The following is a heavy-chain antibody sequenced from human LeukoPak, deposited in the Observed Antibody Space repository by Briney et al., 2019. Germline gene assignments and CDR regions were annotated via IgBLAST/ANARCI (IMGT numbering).Heavy chain of an antibody. D-gene: IGHD4-17*01. CDR2: INAGNGNT. CDR1: GYTFTSYA. V-gene: IGHV1-3*01. Sequence: ASVKVSCKASGYTFTSYAMHWVRQAPGQRLEWMGWINAGNGNTKYSQKFQGRVTITGDTSASTAYMELSSLRSEDTAVYYCARDPPYGSLFDYWGQGTLVTVSS. CDR3: ARDPPYGSLFDY. J-gene: IGHJ4*02.